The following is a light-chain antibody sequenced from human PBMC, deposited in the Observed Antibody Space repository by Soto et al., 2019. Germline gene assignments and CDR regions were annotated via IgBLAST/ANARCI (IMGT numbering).Light chain of an antibody. J-gene: IGLJ3*02. CDR2: DAS. CDR3: LLCYRGTRV. Sequence: QAVVTQVPSLTVYPGGTVTLTCGSSTGAVTSSHYAYWLQQKPGQAPSTLISDASNKPSWTPARFSGSLLRGKAALPLSGAQPEDEADYYCLLCYRGTRVFCGGTKLTVL. CDR1: TGAVTSSHY. V-gene: IGLV7-46*01.